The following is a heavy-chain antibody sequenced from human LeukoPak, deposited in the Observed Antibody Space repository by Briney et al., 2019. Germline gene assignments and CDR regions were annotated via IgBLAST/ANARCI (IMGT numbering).Heavy chain of an antibody. Sequence: GGSLRLSCAASGFTFDDYAMHWVRQAPGKGLEWVSGISWNSGSIGYADSVKGRFTISRDNAKNSLYLQMNSLRAEDTAVYYCASLVAAHGASRAFDIWGQGTMVTVSS. J-gene: IGHJ3*02. V-gene: IGHV3-9*01. CDR2: ISWNSGSI. D-gene: IGHD5-12*01. CDR3: ASLVAAHGASRAFDI. CDR1: GFTFDDYA.